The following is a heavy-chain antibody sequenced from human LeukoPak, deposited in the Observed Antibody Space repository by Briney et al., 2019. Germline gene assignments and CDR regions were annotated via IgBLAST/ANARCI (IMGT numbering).Heavy chain of an antibody. CDR2: IYYSGST. CDR3: ARPAEIGVGVDY. Sequence: SETLSLTCIVSGGSISSTSYYWGWTRQPPGKGLEWIGSIYYSGSTYYNPAVKSRVTISVDTSKNQFYLKLSSVAAADTAVYYCARPAEIGVGVDYWGQGTLVTVSS. D-gene: IGHD3-3*01. J-gene: IGHJ4*02. V-gene: IGHV4-39*01. CDR1: GGSISSTSYY.